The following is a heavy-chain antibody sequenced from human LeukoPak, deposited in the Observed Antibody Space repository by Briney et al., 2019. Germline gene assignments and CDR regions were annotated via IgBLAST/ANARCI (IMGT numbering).Heavy chain of an antibody. CDR2: ISNSGSTT. CDR1: GFTFSDYY. D-gene: IGHD3-10*01. J-gene: IGHJ4*02. Sequence: GGSLRLSCAASGFTFSDYYMNWIRQAPGKGLEWISYISNSGSTTYYADSVKGRFTFSRDNAKNSLFLQMNSLRAEDTAVYYCARLAPYYGTGIIWGQGTLVTVSS. V-gene: IGHV3-11*01. CDR3: ARLAPYYGTGII.